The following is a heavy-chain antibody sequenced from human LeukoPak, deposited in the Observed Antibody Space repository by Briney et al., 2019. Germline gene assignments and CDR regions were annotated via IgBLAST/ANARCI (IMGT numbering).Heavy chain of an antibody. V-gene: IGHV1-18*01. Sequence: ASVKVSCKASGYTFTSYGVSWVRQAPGQGLEWMGWISAYNGNTNYAQKLQGRVTMTTDTSTSTAYMELRSLRSDDTAVYYCARDSSSWYDGWFDPWGQGTLVTVSS. CDR1: GYTFTSYG. CDR2: ISAYNGNT. CDR3: ARDSSSWYDGWFDP. J-gene: IGHJ5*02. D-gene: IGHD6-13*01.